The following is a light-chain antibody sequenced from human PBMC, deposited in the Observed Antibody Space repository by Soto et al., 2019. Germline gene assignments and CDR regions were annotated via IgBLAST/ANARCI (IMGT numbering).Light chain of an antibody. CDR2: AAS. CDR3: HQSYSTPL. J-gene: IGKJ3*01. CDR1: QSISSY. Sequence: DIPMTQSPSSLSASVGDRVTITCRASQSISSYLNWYQQKPGKAPKLLIYAASSLQSGVPSRFSGSGSGADFTLTISSLQPDDFATYYCHQSYSTPLVGPGTKVDIK. V-gene: IGKV1-39*01.